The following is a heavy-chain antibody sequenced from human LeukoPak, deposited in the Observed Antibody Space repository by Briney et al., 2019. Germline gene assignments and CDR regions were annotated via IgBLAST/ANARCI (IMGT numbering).Heavy chain of an antibody. V-gene: IGHV3-21*01. J-gene: IGHJ4*02. Sequence: GGSLRLSCAASGFTFSSYRMNWVRQAPGKGLEWVSSISSSSSYIYYADSVKGRFTISRDNAKNSLYLQMISLRAEGMAVYYCARDLWGTTVTTDYFDSWGQGTLVTVSS. CDR1: GFTFSSYR. D-gene: IGHD4-17*01. CDR3: ARDLWGTTVTTDYFDS. CDR2: ISSSSSYI.